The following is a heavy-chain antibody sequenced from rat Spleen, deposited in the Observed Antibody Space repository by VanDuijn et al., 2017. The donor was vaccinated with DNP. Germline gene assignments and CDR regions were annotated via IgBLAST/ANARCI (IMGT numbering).Heavy chain of an antibody. CDR3: TTDFERGY. D-gene: IGHD1-11*01. J-gene: IGHJ2*01. CDR1: GFTFSDYY. Sequence: EVQLVESGGDLVQPGRSLKLSCAASGFTFSDYYMAWVRQAPTKGLEWVASISYDGVHAYYRGSVRGRFTISRDNGRNTLYLQMDSLRSEDTATYYCTTDFERGYWGQGVMVTVSS. V-gene: IGHV5-20*01. CDR2: ISYDGVHA.